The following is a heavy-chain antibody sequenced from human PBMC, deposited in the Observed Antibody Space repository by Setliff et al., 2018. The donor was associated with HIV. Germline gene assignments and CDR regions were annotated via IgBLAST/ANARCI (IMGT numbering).Heavy chain of an antibody. Sequence: GGSLRLSCAASGFTFDDYGMSWVRQAPGKGLEWVSGINWNGGSTGYADSVKGRFTISRDNSKSTLYLQMNSLRPEDRAVYYCGTTHHYARSGYYGWGQGTLVTVSS. CDR1: GFTFDDYG. CDR2: INWNGGST. CDR3: GTTHHYARSGYYG. V-gene: IGHV3-20*04. D-gene: IGHD3-22*01. J-gene: IGHJ4*02.